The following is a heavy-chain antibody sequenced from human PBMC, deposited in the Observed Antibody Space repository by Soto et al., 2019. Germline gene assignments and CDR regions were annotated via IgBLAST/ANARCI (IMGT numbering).Heavy chain of an antibody. CDR2: IYYSGNT. CDR3: ARSSLGGGSSGYSSDY. Sequence: QVQLQESGPGLVKPSQTLSLTCSVSGGSISSGGYYWSWVRQHPGKGLEWIGYIYYSGNTFYNPSLKSRLTISVDTSKNQFSLKLISVTAADMAVYYCARSSLGGGSSGYSSDYWGQGTLVTVSS. V-gene: IGHV4-31*03. CDR1: GGSISSGGYY. D-gene: IGHD3-22*01. J-gene: IGHJ4*02.